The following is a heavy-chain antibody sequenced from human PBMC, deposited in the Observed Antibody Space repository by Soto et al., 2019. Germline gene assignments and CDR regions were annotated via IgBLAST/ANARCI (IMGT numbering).Heavy chain of an antibody. V-gene: IGHV3-33*01. CDR3: ARDTDYYDSSGYLPSDY. D-gene: IGHD3-22*01. Sequence: GGSLRLSCAASGFTFSSYGMHWVRQAPGKGLEWVAVIWYDGSNKYYADSVKGRFTISRDNSKNTLYLQMNSLRAEDTAVYYCARDTDYYDSSGYLPSDYWGQGTLVTVSS. CDR1: GFTFSSYG. CDR2: IWYDGSNK. J-gene: IGHJ4*02.